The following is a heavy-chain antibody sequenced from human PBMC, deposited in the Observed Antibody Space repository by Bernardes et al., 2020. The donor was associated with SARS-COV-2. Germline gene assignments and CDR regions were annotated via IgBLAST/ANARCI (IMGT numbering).Heavy chain of an antibody. J-gene: IGHJ6*02. Sequence: GESLKISCKTSGYNFVNYWFAWVRQVPGQGLEWIGMIYPGDSDTRYSPSFQGQVTVSADKSINTAYLHWSSLKASDTAIYYCARDSLYTGGSYYSYGMDVWGQGTTVTVSS. D-gene: IGHD3-16*01. CDR2: IYPGDSDT. CDR3: ARDSLYTGGSYYSYGMDV. V-gene: IGHV5-51*01. CDR1: GYNFVNYW.